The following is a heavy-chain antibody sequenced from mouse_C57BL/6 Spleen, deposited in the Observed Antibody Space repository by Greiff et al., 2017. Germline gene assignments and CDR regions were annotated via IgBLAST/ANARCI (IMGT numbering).Heavy chain of an antibody. D-gene: IGHD1-1*01. CDR2: IWRGGST. Sequence: VKLMESGPGLVQPSQSLSITCTVSGFSLTSYGVHWVRQSPGKGLEWLGVIWRGGSTDYNAAFMSRLSITKDNSKSQVFFKMNSLQADDTAIYYCAKGDSIYYYGSSLYYYAMDYWGQGTSVTVSS. J-gene: IGHJ4*01. CDR3: AKGDSIYYYGSSLYYYAMDY. V-gene: IGHV2-5*01. CDR1: GFSLTSYG.